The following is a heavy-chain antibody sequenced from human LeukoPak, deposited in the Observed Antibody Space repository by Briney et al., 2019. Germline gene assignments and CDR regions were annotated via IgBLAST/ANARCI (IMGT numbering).Heavy chain of an antibody. Sequence: PSETLSLTCNVSGGSIRSYYWSWIRQPPGKGLEWIGYMHHSGSTKHNPYRKGRAAISVDTSKRQFSLKLSSVTAADTAVYCCARHAAVEGSSGWSPLWWFDPWGQGTLVTVSS. D-gene: IGHD6-19*01. CDR2: MHHSGST. J-gene: IGHJ5*02. V-gene: IGHV4-59*08. CDR3: ARHAAVEGSSGWSPLWWFDP. CDR1: GGSIRSYY.